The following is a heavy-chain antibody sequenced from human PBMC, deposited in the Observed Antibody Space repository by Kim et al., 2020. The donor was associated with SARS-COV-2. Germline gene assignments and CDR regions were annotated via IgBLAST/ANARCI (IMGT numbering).Heavy chain of an antibody. Sequence: GGSLRLSCAASGFTFSSYAMSWVRQAPGKGLEWVSAISGSGGSTYYADSVKGRFTISRDNSKNTLYLQMNSLRAEDTAVYYCAAGLYCSSTSCYIGYYYYGMDVWGQGTTVTVSS. V-gene: IGHV3-23*01. CDR3: AAGLYCSSTSCYIGYYYYGMDV. CDR1: GFTFSSYA. CDR2: ISGSGGST. D-gene: IGHD2-2*02. J-gene: IGHJ6*02.